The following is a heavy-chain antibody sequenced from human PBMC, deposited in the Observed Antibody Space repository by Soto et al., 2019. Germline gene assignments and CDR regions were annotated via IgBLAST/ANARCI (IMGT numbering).Heavy chain of an antibody. D-gene: IGHD1-1*01. CDR2: IYYSGST. CDR3: ARVNDPGGPINWFDP. CDR1: GGSISSYY. V-gene: IGHV4-59*01. Sequence: SETLSLTCTVSGGSISSYYWSWIRQPPGKGLEWIGYIYYSGSTNYNPSLKSRVTISVDTSKNQFSLKLSSVTAADTAVYYCARVNDPGGPINWFDPWGQGNLVPVSS. J-gene: IGHJ5*02.